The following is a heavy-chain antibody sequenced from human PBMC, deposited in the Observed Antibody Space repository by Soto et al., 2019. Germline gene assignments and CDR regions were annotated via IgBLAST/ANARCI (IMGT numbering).Heavy chain of an antibody. J-gene: IGHJ4*02. V-gene: IGHV3-33*01. CDR1: GFTFSSYG. Sequence: GGSLRLSCAASGFTFSSYGMHWVRQAPGKGLEWVAVIWYDGSNKYYADSVKGRFTISRDNSKNTLYLQMNSLRAEDTAVYYCARGLIPGCSGGSCWGGYFDYWGQGTLVTVSS. CDR3: ARGLIPGCSGGSCWGGYFDY. CDR2: IWYDGSNK. D-gene: IGHD2-15*01.